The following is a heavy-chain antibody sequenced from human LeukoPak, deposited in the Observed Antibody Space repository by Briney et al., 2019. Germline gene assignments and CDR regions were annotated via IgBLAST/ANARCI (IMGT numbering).Heavy chain of an antibody. CDR2: IYYSGST. J-gene: IGHJ6*03. CDR1: GGSISSSSYY. CDR3: ARDGSSGSYYKLNYYYYMDV. D-gene: IGHD3-10*01. Sequence: PSETLSLTCTVSGGSISSSSYYWGWIRQPPGKGLEWIGSIYYSGSTYYNPSLKSRVTISVDTSKNQFSLKLSSVTAADTAVYYCARDGSSGSYYKLNYYYYMDVWGKGTTVTISS. V-gene: IGHV4-39*02.